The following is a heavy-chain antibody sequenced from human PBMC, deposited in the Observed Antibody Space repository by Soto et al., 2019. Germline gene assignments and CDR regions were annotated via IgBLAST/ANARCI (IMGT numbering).Heavy chain of an antibody. CDR1: GGSISSRNW. CDR2: IYHSGNT. Sequence: QVQLQESGPGLVKPSGTLSLTCAVSGGSISSRNWWSWVRQPPGKGLEWIGEIYHSGNTNYNPSLKSLVTMAVDKTRNQFSLKLSSVTAADTAVYYCARRWGEGRVDYWGQGTLVTVSS. D-gene: IGHD3-10*01. V-gene: IGHV4-4*02. J-gene: IGHJ4*02. CDR3: ARRWGEGRVDY.